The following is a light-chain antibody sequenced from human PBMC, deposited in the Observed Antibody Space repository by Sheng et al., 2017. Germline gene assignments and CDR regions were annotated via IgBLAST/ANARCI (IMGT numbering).Light chain of an antibody. Sequence: IVLTQSPGTLSLSPGERATLSCRASQSVSSSYLAWYQQKPGQAPRLLIYYVSSRATGIPDRFSGSGSGTDFTLTISRLEPEDFAVYYCQQYGSSPLTFGGGTKVEIK. J-gene: IGKJ4*01. V-gene: IGKV3-20*01. CDR3: QQYGSSPLT. CDR1: QSVSSSY. CDR2: YVS.